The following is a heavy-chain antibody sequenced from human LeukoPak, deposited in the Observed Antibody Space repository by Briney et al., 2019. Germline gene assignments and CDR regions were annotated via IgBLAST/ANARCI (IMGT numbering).Heavy chain of an antibody. CDR2: ISYDGSNQ. Sequence: GGSLRLSCAASGFTFSTYGMHWVRQAPGKGLEWVAIISYDGSNQYYADSVKGRFTISRDNSKNTLFLQMNSLRAEDTAVYYCAKTTIAARLFDYWGQGTLVTVSS. D-gene: IGHD6-6*01. CDR1: GFTFSTYG. V-gene: IGHV3-30*18. J-gene: IGHJ4*02. CDR3: AKTTIAARLFDY.